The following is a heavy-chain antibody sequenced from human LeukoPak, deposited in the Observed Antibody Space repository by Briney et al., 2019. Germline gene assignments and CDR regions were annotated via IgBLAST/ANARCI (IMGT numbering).Heavy chain of an antibody. CDR1: GYSFTGYY. J-gene: IGHJ6*02. D-gene: IGHD3-10*01. Sequence: ASVKVSCKASGYSFTGYYMHWVRQAPGQELEWMGWINPNSGGTNYAQKFQGRVTMTRDTSISTAYMELSRLRSDDTAVYYCARGVGDYYYYGMDVWGQGTTVTVSS. V-gene: IGHV1-2*02. CDR3: ARGVGDYYYYGMDV. CDR2: INPNSGGT.